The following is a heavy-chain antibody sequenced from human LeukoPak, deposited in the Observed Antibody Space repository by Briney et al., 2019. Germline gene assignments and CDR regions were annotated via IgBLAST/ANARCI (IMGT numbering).Heavy chain of an antibody. V-gene: IGHV3-30*15. D-gene: IGHD3-10*01. CDR3: AREAYYGSGRSRQPSPV. CDR1: GFTFTSYP. CDR2: ISKDGSDE. Sequence: GGSLRLSCAASGFTFTSYPLYWVRQPPGKGLEWVALISKDGSDEDYADSVKGRFTISRDNSRDTLFLQMSGLRVDDTAVYYCAREAYYGSGRSRQPSPVWGQGTSVTVSS. J-gene: IGHJ4*02.